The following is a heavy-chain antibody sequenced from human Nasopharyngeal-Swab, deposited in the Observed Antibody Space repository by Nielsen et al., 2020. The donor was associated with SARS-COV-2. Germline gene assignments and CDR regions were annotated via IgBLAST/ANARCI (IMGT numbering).Heavy chain of an antibody. D-gene: IGHD3-16*01. CDR2: ISWNSGSI. CDR3: AKLPDPGEDAFDI. CDR1: GFTFDDYA. J-gene: IGHJ3*02. V-gene: IGHV3-9*01. Sequence: GGSLRLSCAASGFTFDDYAMHWVRQAPGKGLEWVSGISWNSGSIGYADSVKGRFTISRDNAKNSLYLQMNSLRAEDTALYYCAKLPDPGEDAFDIWGQGTMVTVSS.